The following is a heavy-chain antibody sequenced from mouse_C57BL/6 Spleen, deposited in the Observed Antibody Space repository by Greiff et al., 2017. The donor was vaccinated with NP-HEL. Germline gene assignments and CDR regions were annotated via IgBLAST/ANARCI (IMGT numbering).Heavy chain of an antibody. CDR2: IDPETGGT. D-gene: IGHD1-1*01. CDR3: TRRSYGSSYGYAMDY. V-gene: IGHV1-15*01. Sequence: VQLQQSGAELVRPGASVTLSCKASGYTFTDYEMHWVKQTPVHGLEWIGAIDPETGGTAYNQKFKGKAILTADKSSSTAYMELRSLTSEDSAVYYCTRRSYGSSYGYAMDYWGQGTSVTVSS. J-gene: IGHJ4*01. CDR1: GYTFTDYE.